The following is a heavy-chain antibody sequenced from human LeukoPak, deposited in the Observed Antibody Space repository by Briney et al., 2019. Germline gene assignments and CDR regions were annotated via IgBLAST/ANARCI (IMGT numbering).Heavy chain of an antibody. Sequence: GGSLRLSCAASNSTFGVYAMSWARQAPGKGLEWISLISASGDKTYYADSVKGRFTVSRDNSRNTMYLQMDSLRAEDTAVYYCAKDRDGDFYFYMDVWGTGTTVIVSS. CDR1: NSTFGVYA. D-gene: IGHD4-17*01. J-gene: IGHJ6*03. V-gene: IGHV3-23*01. CDR3: AKDRDGDFYFYMDV. CDR2: ISASGDKT.